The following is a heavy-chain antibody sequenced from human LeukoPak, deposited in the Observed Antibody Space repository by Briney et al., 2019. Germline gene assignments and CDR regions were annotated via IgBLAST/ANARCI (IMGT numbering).Heavy chain of an antibody. Sequence: PSETLSLTCIVSGAAMTSHDWNWIRQTPGKRLEWIGYVYHRANTNFITSYSSSLRSRVSMSVDMSKNHFSLSLTSVTAADTAIYYCSGGRSSRYSDYWGQGALVTVFS. CDR2: VYHRANT. D-gene: IGHD3-9*01. J-gene: IGHJ4*02. CDR1: GAAMTSHD. CDR3: SGGRSSRYSDY. V-gene: IGHV4-59*11.